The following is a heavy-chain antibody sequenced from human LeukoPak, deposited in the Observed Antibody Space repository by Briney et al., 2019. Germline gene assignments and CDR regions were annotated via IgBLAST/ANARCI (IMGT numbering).Heavy chain of an antibody. Sequence: ASVKVSCKASGYTFTSYDINWVRQATGQGLEWMGWMNPNSGNTGYAQKFQGRVTITRNTSISTAYMELSSLRSEDTAVYYCARGGYDSWSGWGAFDIWGQGTMVTVSS. CDR2: MNPNSGNT. D-gene: IGHD3-3*01. J-gene: IGHJ3*02. CDR1: GYTFTSYD. CDR3: ARGGYDSWSGWGAFDI. V-gene: IGHV1-8*03.